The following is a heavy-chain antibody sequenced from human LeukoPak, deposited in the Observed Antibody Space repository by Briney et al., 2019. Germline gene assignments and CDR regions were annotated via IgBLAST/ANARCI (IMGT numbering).Heavy chain of an antibody. Sequence: KPGGSLRLSCAASGFIFSQAWMTWVRQAPGKGLEWVGRIKRTADGGPTDYAAPVKGRFTISRDDSKNTLYLQMNSLKIEDTALYYCTTNQALDIWGQGTKVTVSP. J-gene: IGHJ3*02. CDR2: IKRTADGGPT. CDR1: GFIFSQAW. CDR3: TTNQALDI. V-gene: IGHV3-15*01.